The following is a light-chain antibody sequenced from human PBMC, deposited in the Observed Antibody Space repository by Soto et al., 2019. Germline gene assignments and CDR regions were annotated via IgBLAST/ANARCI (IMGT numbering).Light chain of an antibody. CDR1: SSNIGKNF. J-gene: IGLJ7*01. V-gene: IGLV1-47*01. Sequence: QSVLTQPPSVSGTPGQRVTISCSGSSSNIGKNFVFWFQQVPGMAPKLLIYKDNQRPSGVPDRFSVSKSGTSASLAISGLRSEEEADYYCAAWDDGLSGPYAVFGGGTQLTVL. CDR3: AAWDDGLSGPYAV. CDR2: KDN.